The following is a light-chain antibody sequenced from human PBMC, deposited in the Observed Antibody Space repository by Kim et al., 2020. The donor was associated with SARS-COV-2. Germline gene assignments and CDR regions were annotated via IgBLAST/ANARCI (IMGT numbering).Light chain of an antibody. CDR2: YDS. CDR3: QVWDSSSDHPV. CDR1: NIGSKS. V-gene: IGLV3-21*04. J-gene: IGLJ2*01. Sequence: APGKTARMTCGGNNIGSKSVHWYQQKPGQAPVLVIYYDSDRPSGIPERFSGSNSGNTATLTISRVEAGDEADYYCQVWDSSSDHPVFGGGTQLTVL.